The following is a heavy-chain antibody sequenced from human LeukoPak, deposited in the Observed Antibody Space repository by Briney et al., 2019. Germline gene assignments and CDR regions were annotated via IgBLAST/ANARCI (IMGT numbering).Heavy chain of an antibody. CDR3: ATNVPGTTYFDP. CDR2: INHSGST. V-gene: IGHV4-34*01. Sequence: SETLSLTCAVYGDSFSCYYWTWIRQPPGKGLEWIGEINHSGSTNYNPSLKSRVTISVDTSKNQFSLNLTSVTAADTAAYYCATNVPGTTYFDPWGQGTLVTVSS. CDR1: GDSFSCYY. J-gene: IGHJ4*02. D-gene: IGHD1-14*01.